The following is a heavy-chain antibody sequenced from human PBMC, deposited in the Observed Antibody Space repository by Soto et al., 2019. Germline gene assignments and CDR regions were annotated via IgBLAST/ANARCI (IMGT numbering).Heavy chain of an antibody. D-gene: IGHD1-1*01. V-gene: IGHV1-69*08. J-gene: IGHJ6*03. CDR1: GGTFSSYT. Sequence: QVQLVQSGAEVKKPGSSVKVSCKASGGTFSSYTISWVRQAPGQGLEWMGRIIPILGIANYAQKFQGRVTITADKSTSTAYMELSSVRCEDTAVYYCARDLTRMTKYYDYMDVWGKGTTVTVSS. CDR3: ARDLTRMTKYYDYMDV. CDR2: IIPILGIA.